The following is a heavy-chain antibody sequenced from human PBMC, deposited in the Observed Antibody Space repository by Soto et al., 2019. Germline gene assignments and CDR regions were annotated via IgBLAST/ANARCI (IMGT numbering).Heavy chain of an antibody. CDR1: GGAFRGYY. D-gene: IGHD2-15*01. Sequence: SETLSLTCAVYGGAFRGYYWSWIRQPPGKGLEWLGEINDSGSTNYNPSLKSRITISLDTSKKEISLRLSSVTAADTAVYYCARERGKYGRGESCSPSGPGGQGALVTSPQ. V-gene: IGHV4-34*01. CDR2: INDSGST. CDR3: ARERGKYGRGESCSPSGP. J-gene: IGHJ5*02.